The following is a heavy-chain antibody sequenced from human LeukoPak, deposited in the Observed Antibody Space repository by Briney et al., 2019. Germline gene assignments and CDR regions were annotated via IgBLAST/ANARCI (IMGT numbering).Heavy chain of an antibody. CDR3: AREGSVSTGRWKNYYHFMDV. CDR1: GVSIITNY. Sequence: SQTLSLTCTVSGVSIITNYWSWLRQSPGKGLEWVGNIYYTGGATYNLSFQTPVTISLDTSKNQFSLTLNSVTAADTAIYYCAREGSVSTGRWKNYYHFMDVWGKGTTVIVSS. D-gene: IGHD2-8*02. V-gene: IGHV4-59*01. J-gene: IGHJ6*03. CDR2: IYYTGGA.